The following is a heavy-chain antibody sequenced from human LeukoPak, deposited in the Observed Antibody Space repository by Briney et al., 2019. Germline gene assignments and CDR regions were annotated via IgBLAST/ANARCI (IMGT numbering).Heavy chain of an antibody. Sequence: PSETLSLTCTVSGYSISSGYYWGWIRQPPGKGLEWIGSIYHSGSTYYNPSLKSRVTISVDTSKNQFSLKLSSVTAADTAVYYCARVAYYYDSSGYLNWFDPWGQGTLVTVSS. CDR2: IYHSGST. CDR1: GYSISSGYY. CDR3: ARVAYYYDSSGYLNWFDP. J-gene: IGHJ5*02. D-gene: IGHD3-22*01. V-gene: IGHV4-38-2*02.